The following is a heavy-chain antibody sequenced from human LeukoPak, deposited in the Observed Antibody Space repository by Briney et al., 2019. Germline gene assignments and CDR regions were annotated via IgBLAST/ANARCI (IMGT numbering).Heavy chain of an antibody. J-gene: IGHJ1*01. CDR3: ARGGGRGATEYFQH. CDR2: IIPILGIA. V-gene: IGHV1-69*04. Sequence: SVKVSCKASGGTFSSYAISWVRQAPGQGLEWMGRIIPILGIANYAQKFQGRVTITADKSTSTAYMELSSLRSEDTAVYYCARGGGRGATEYFQHWGQGTLVTVSS. D-gene: IGHD3-10*01. CDR1: GGTFSSYA.